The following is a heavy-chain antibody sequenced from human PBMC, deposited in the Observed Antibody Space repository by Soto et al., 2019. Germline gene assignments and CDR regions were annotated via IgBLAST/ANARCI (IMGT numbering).Heavy chain of an antibody. D-gene: IGHD2-2*01. CDR3: ARILIDCSSTSCYTPLFDP. CDR2: ISFTGDT. Sequence: SETLSLTCTVSGDSVSGGGYYWTWIRQPPGKGLEWIGYISFTGDTNYNPSLRSRVTIAIDTSKNQFSLKLSSVTAADTALYYCARILIDCSSTSCYTPLFDPWGQGTLVTVSS. J-gene: IGHJ5*02. CDR1: GDSVSGGGYY. V-gene: IGHV4-61*08.